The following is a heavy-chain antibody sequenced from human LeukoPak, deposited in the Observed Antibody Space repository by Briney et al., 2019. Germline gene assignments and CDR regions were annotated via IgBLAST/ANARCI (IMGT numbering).Heavy chain of an antibody. V-gene: IGHV3-23*01. J-gene: IGHJ4*02. CDR2: ISGSGGST. CDR3: AKGRSIAVDDFDY. CDR1: AFTFSSYG. D-gene: IGHD6-19*01. Sequence: GTLRLSCAASAFTFSSYGMSWVRQAPGKGLEWVSVISGSGGSTYYADSVKGRFTISRDNSKNTLYLQMNSLRAEDTAVYYCAKGRSIAVDDFDYWGQGTLVTVSS.